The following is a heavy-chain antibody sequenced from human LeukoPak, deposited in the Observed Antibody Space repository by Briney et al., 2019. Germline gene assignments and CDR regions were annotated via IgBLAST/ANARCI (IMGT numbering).Heavy chain of an antibody. CDR1: GITLSNYG. D-gene: IGHD3-10*01. V-gene: IGHV3-23*01. Sequence: GGSLRLSCVVSGITLSNYGMSWVRQAPGKGLEWVSGISGGGGGTKYADSVKGRFTISRDNPKNTLYLQMNSLRAEDTAVYFCAKRGIVIRAVIIVGFHKEAYYFDYWGQGALVTVSS. CDR2: ISGGGGGT. CDR3: AKRGIVIRAVIIVGFHKEAYYFDY. J-gene: IGHJ4*02.